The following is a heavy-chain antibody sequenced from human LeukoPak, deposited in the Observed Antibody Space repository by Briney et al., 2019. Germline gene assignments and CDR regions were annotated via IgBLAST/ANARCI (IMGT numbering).Heavy chain of an antibody. Sequence: GESLKISCKGSGYSFTTYWIGWVRQMPEKGLEWMGIIYPGDSDTRYSPSFQGQVTISVDKSISTAYLQWSSLKASDTAMYYCATYAGTASKFFHHWGQGTLVTVSS. CDR2: IYPGDSDT. CDR1: GYSFTTYW. V-gene: IGHV5-51*01. J-gene: IGHJ1*01. CDR3: ATYAGTASKFFHH. D-gene: IGHD2-21*02.